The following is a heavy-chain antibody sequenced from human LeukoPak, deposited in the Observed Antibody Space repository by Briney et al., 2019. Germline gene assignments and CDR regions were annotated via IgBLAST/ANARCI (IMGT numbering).Heavy chain of an antibody. J-gene: IGHJ5*02. D-gene: IGHD2-15*01. CDR1: GYSFTSYW. CDR2: IYPGDSDT. CDR3: ARHGSGYCSGGSCYSAKGEFDP. Sequence: GESLKISCKGSGYSFTSYWIGWVRQMPGKGLEWMGIIYPGDSDTRYSPSFQGQVTISADKSISTAYPQWSSLKASDTAMYYCARHGSGYCSGGSCYSAKGEFDPWGQGTLVTVSS. V-gene: IGHV5-51*01.